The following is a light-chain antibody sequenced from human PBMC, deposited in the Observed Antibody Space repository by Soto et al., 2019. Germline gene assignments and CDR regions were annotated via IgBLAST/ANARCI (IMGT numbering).Light chain of an antibody. Sequence: EIVLTQSPATLPVPPGKRATPPGGAQRGVSSRLAWYQQKPGQAPRLLIYGASTRATGIPARFSGSGSGTEFTLTISRLQSEDFAVYYCQQYNNWPRTFGQGTKVDIK. J-gene: IGKJ1*01. V-gene: IGKV3-15*01. CDR2: GAS. CDR3: QQYNNWPRT. CDR1: RGVSSR.